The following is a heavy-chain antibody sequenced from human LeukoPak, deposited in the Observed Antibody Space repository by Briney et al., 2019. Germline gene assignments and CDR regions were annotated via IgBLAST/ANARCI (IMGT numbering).Heavy chain of an antibody. CDR1: GGSMSSYY. Sequence: SETLSLTCTVSGGSMSSYYWSWVRQPPGKGLEWIGNFHHSGSTNYHSSLKSRVTMSIDKSKNLFSLNLSSVTAADTAVYYCAGWVWTVSRVEYFENWGQGTLVTVSS. CDR3: AGWVWTVSRVEYFEN. CDR2: FHHSGST. D-gene: IGHD3/OR15-3a*01. V-gene: IGHV4-59*01. J-gene: IGHJ1*01.